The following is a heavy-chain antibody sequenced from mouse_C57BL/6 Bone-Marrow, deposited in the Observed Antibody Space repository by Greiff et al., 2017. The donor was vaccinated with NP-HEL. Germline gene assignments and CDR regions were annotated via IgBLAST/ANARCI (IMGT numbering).Heavy chain of an antibody. D-gene: IGHD1-1*01. V-gene: IGHV2-6*01. CDR2: IWGVGST. Sequence: QVQLQQSGPGLVAPSQSLSITCTVSGFSLTSYGVDWVRQSPGKGLEWLGVIWGVGSTNYNSALKSRLSISKDNSKSQVFLKMNSLQTDDTAMYYCASDRGGSSYGFAYWGQGTLVTVSA. CDR3: ASDRGGSSYGFAY. CDR1: GFSLTSYG. J-gene: IGHJ3*01.